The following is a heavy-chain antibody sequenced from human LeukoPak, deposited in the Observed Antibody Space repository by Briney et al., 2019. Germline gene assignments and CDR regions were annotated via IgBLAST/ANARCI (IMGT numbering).Heavy chain of an antibody. CDR2: ISTYNGNA. Sequence: ASVKVSCKSSGYTFTTYGITWVRQAPGQGLEWMGWISTYNGNANYAQKLQGRVTMTTDTSTSTAYMELRSLRSDDTAMYYCARDRMDTGTYFDYWGQGTLVTVSS. D-gene: IGHD5-18*01. CDR1: GYTFTTYG. CDR3: ARDRMDTGTYFDY. V-gene: IGHV1-18*01. J-gene: IGHJ4*02.